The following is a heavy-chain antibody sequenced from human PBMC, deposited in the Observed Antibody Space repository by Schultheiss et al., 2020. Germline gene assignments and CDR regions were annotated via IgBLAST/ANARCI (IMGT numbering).Heavy chain of an antibody. J-gene: IGHJ6*02. D-gene: IGHD4-11*01. CDR3: AKDSDYSNYYYYYYGMDV. CDR1: GFTFSSYG. Sequence: GESLKISCAASGFTFSSYGMHWVRQAPGKGLEWVAVISYDGSNKYYADSVKGRFTISRDNSKNTLYLQMNSLRAEDTAVYYCAKDSDYSNYYYYYYGMDVWGQGTTVTVSS. CDR2: ISYDGSNK. V-gene: IGHV3-30*18.